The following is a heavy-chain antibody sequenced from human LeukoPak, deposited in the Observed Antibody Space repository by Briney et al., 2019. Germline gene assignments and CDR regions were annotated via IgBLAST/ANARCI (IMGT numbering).Heavy chain of an antibody. CDR1: GGSISSYY. J-gene: IGHJ6*02. Sequence: SETLSLTCTASGGSISSYYWSWVRQPPGKGLEWIGYIHNSGSSNYNRSLKSRVTISVDTTKNQFSLKLSSVTAAATAVYYCARKRRVPDGVNYYFYGMDVWGQGTTVTVSS. CDR3: ARKRRVPDGVNYYFYGMDV. V-gene: IGHV4-59*08. D-gene: IGHD6-25*01. CDR2: IHNSGSS.